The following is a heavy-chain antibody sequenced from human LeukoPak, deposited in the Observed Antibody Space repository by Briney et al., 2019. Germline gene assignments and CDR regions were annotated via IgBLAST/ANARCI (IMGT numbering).Heavy chain of an antibody. CDR1: GFTFSSYD. J-gene: IGHJ3*02. V-gene: IGHV3-13*04. CDR2: IGTAGDT. Sequence: GGSLRLSCAASGFTFSSYDMHLVRQGTGKGLEWVSAIGTAGDTYYPGSVKGRFTTSRENAKNSLYLQMNSLRVGDTAVYYCARGRGWGTFDIWGQGTMVTVSS. CDR3: ARGRGWGTFDI. D-gene: IGHD3-10*01.